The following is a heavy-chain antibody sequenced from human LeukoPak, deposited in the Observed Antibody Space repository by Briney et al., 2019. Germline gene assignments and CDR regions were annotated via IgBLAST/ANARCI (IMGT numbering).Heavy chain of an antibody. Sequence: GASVKVSCKASGYTFTRYYMHWVRQAPGQGLEWMGWTNPNSGGTNYAQKFQGWVTMTRDTSISTAYMELSRLRSDDTAVYYCARVASHCSGGSCYSFDAFDIWGQGTMVTVSS. J-gene: IGHJ3*02. CDR1: GYTFTRYY. CDR2: TNPNSGGT. V-gene: IGHV1-2*04. CDR3: ARVASHCSGGSCYSFDAFDI. D-gene: IGHD2-15*01.